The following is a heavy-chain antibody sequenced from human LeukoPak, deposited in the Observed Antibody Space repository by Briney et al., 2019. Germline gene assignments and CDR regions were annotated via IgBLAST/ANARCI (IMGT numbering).Heavy chain of an antibody. CDR2: IRQDGGEK. CDR3: AKVSSRPPNVLDI. J-gene: IGHJ3*02. Sequence: PGGSLRLSCTASGFTFSGHWMSWVRQAPGKGLEWVARIRQDGGEKNYVDSVEGRFIISRDNAKNSLHLQMNSLRAEDTAVYYCAKVSSRPPNVLDIGGKGTLVTVSS. D-gene: IGHD2/OR15-2a*01. CDR1: GFTFSGHW. V-gene: IGHV3-7*01.